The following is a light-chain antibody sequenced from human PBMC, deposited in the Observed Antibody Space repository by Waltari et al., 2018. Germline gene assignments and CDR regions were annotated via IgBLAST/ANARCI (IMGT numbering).Light chain of an antibody. CDR1: QDISIY. Sequence: DIQMTQSPSSLSASVGHRVTITCQASQDISIYLNWYQQKPGKAPKLLIYDASNLKTGVPSRFSGSGSGTDFTFTISSLQPEDIATYYCQQYDNLPSITFGQGTRLEIK. CDR3: QQYDNLPSIT. J-gene: IGKJ5*01. CDR2: DAS. V-gene: IGKV1-33*01.